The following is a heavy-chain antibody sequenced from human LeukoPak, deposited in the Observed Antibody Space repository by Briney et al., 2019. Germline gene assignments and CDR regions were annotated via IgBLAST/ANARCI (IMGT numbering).Heavy chain of an antibody. Sequence: GRSLRLSFAASGFTFSRYGMQWVRQAPGKGLEWVTAISYDGSNKYYADSVKGRFTISRDNAKNTLYLQMNSLRAEDTAVYYCARSGGDLKEFQHWGQGTLVTVSS. D-gene: IGHD3-10*01. CDR1: GFTFSRYG. CDR2: ISYDGSNK. CDR3: ARSGGDLKEFQH. J-gene: IGHJ1*01. V-gene: IGHV3-30*04.